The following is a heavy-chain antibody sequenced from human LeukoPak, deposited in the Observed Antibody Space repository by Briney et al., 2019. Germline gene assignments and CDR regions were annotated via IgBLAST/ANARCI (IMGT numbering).Heavy chain of an antibody. CDR2: IRYDGSNK. CDR3: ARSSLGPTVTTWGHEYDY. Sequence: GGSLRLSCAASGFTFSSYGMHWVRQAPGKGLKWVAFIRYDGSNKYYADSVKGRFTISRDNSKNTLYLQMNSLRAEDTAVYYCARSSLGPTVTTWGHEYDYWGQGTLVTVSS. D-gene: IGHD4-17*01. J-gene: IGHJ4*02. CDR1: GFTFSSYG. V-gene: IGHV3-30*02.